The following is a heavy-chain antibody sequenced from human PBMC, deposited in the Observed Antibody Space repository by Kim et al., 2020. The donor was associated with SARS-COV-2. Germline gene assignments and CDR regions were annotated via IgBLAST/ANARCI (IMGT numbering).Heavy chain of an antibody. CDR1: GFTFSSYA. J-gene: IGHJ6*02. V-gene: IGHV3-23*01. CDR3: AKSPGWGSYQEYYGYGMDV. Sequence: GGSLRLSCAASGFTFSSYAMSWVRQAPGKGLEWVSAISGSGGSTYYADSVKGRFTISRDNSKNTLYLQMNSLRAEDTAVDYCAKSPGWGSYQEYYGYGMDVWGQGTTVTVSS. CDR2: ISGSGGST. D-gene: IGHD3-16*02.